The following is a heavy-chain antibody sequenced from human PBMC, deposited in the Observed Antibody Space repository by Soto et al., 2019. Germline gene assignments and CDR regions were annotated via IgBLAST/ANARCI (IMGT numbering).Heavy chain of an antibody. J-gene: IGHJ1*01. CDR2: INAGNGNT. CDR3: AREADYYDSSGYYFSEYFQH. CDR1: GYTFTSYA. D-gene: IGHD3-22*01. V-gene: IGHV1-3*01. Sequence: GASVKVSCKASGYTFTSYAMHWVRQAPGQRLEWMGWINAGNGNTKYSQKFQGRVTITRDTSASTAYMELSSLRSEDTAVYYCAREADYYDSSGYYFSEYFQHWGQGTLVTVSS.